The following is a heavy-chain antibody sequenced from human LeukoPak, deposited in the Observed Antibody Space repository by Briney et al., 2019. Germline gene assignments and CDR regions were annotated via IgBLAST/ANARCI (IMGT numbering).Heavy chain of an antibody. CDR3: AKEGPGYSGYDLDC. Sequence: PGGSLRLSCAASGFTFSSYAMSWVRQAPGKGLEWVSSISDSGGSIYYADSVKGRFTVSRDNSKKTLYLQMNSLRAEDTAEYYCAKEGPGYSGYDLDCWGQGILVTVSS. J-gene: IGHJ4*02. D-gene: IGHD5-12*01. CDR2: ISDSGGSI. V-gene: IGHV3-23*01. CDR1: GFTFSSYA.